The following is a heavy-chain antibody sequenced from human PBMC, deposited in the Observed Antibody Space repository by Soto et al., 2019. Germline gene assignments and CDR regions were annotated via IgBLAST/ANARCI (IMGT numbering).Heavy chain of an antibody. CDR3: ARAGSSRNAFDI. CDR1: GGSISSYY. V-gene: IGHV4-59*01. D-gene: IGHD6-13*01. J-gene: IGHJ3*02. CDR2: IYYSGST. Sequence: PSETLSLTCPVSGGSISSYYWSWIRQPPGKGLEWIGYIYYSGSTNYNPSLKSRVTISVDTSKNQFSLKLSSVTAADTAVYYCARAGSSRNAFDIWGQGTMVTV.